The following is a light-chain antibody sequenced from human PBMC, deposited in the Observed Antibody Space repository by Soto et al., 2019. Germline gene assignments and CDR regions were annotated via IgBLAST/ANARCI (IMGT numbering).Light chain of an antibody. J-gene: IGKJ4*01. V-gene: IGKV1-12*01. Sequence: DIQMTQSPYTLSASVGDRVTITCRASQSISSWLAWYQQKPGKAPKLLIYAASSLQSGGPSRFSGSGSGTDFTLTISSLQPEDFATYYCQQANSFPVTFGRGSKVDI. CDR3: QQANSFPVT. CDR1: QSISSW. CDR2: AAS.